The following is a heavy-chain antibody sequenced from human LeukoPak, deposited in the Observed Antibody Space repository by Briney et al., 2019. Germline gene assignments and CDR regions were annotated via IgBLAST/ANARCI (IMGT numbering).Heavy chain of an antibody. CDR3: ASRTEPYDSDC. D-gene: IGHD3-3*01. Sequence: PSETLSLTCTVSGGSISRSSYYWGWIRQPPGKGLEWIGSIYYSGSTYYNPSLKSRLTISVDTSKNQFSLKLSSVTAADTAVYFCASRTEPYDSDCWSQGTLVTVSS. CDR1: GGSISRSSYY. CDR2: IYYSGST. V-gene: IGHV4-39*01. J-gene: IGHJ4*02.